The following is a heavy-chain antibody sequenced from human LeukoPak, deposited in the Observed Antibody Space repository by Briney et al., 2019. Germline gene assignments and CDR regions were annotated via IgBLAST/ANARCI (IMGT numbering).Heavy chain of an antibody. Sequence: GASVTVSCKASGYTFSNYGITWVRQAPGQGLEWMGWISAHNGDTNYTQKLQGRVTMTTDTSTSTAYMELRSLRSDDTAVYYCTRGHAYYHFDNSSSDYWGQGTLVTVSS. J-gene: IGHJ4*02. CDR3: TRGHAYYHFDNSSSDY. CDR1: GYTFSNYG. D-gene: IGHD3-22*01. CDR2: ISAHNGDT. V-gene: IGHV1-18*01.